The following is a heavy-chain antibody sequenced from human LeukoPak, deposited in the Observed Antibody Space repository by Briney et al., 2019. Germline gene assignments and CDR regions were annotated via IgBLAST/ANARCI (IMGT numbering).Heavy chain of an antibody. Sequence: GGSLRLSCAASGFTFGTYSMNWVRQAPGKGLEWVSHITSSSGTRYYADSMKGRFTISRDNAKNSLYLQMSSLRAEATAVYYCARGSGSYAKVHAFDMWGQGTMVTVSS. CDR1: GFTFGTYS. CDR2: ITSSSGTR. CDR3: ARGSGSYAKVHAFDM. J-gene: IGHJ3*02. V-gene: IGHV3-48*04. D-gene: IGHD6-19*01.